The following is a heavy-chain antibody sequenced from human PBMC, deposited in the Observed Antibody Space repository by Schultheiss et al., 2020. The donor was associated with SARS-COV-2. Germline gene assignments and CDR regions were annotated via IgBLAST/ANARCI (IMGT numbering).Heavy chain of an antibody. D-gene: IGHD3-22*01. CDR2: IYYSGST. V-gene: IGHV4-30-4*01. CDR1: GGSLSDHY. J-gene: IGHJ4*02. Sequence: SETLSLTCTVSGGSLSDHYWSWIRQPPGKGLEWIGYIYYSGSTYYNPSLKSRVTISVDTSKNQFSLKLSSVTAADTAVYYCARGGYYYDSSGYYTAGPIDYWGQGTLVTVSS. CDR3: ARGGYYYDSSGYYTAGPIDY.